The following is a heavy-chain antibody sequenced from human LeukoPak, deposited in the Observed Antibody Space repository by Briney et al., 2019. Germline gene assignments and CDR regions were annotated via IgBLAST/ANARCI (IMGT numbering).Heavy chain of an antibody. CDR1: GDSVSSNSAA. J-gene: IGHJ3*02. D-gene: IGHD5-24*01. CDR2: TYYRSKWYN. CDR3: VRDGYRVGVALDDAFDI. Sequence: SQTLSLTCVISGDSVSSNSAAWNWIRQSPSRGLEWLGRTYYRSKWYNDYAISVKSRTSINADTSKNQFSLQLNSVTPEDTAVYYCVRDGYRVGVALDDAFDIWGQGTMVTVSS. V-gene: IGHV6-1*01.